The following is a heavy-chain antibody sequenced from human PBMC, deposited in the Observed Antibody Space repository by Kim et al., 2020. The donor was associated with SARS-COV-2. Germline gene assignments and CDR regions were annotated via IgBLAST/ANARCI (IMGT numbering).Heavy chain of an antibody. CDR2: LIPMFGTP. V-gene: IGHV1-69*13. Sequence: SVKVSCKASGGSFSSYGISWVRQAPGQGLQWMGGLIPMFGTPKYAQSFQGRVTITADESIRTAYMELRSLRSEDTAVYYCARDQWELPQRWGQGTLGTV. CDR3: ARDQWELPQR. J-gene: IGHJ1*01. D-gene: IGHD1-26*01. CDR1: GGSFSSYG.